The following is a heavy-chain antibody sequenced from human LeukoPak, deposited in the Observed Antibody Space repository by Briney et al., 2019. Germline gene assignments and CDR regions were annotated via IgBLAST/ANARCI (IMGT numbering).Heavy chain of an antibody. J-gene: IGHJ1*01. CDR2: IYYSGRT. D-gene: IGHD3-22*01. CDR3: ARRRYYDSTGYLD. CDR1: GGSISSSSYY. Sequence: SETLSLTCTVSGGSISSSSYYWDWIRQPPGKGLEWMGSIYYSGRTYYNMSLKSRVTISIDTSKNQFSLNLNSVTAADTAVYYCARRRYYDSTGYLDWGQGTLVTVST. V-gene: IGHV4-39*01.